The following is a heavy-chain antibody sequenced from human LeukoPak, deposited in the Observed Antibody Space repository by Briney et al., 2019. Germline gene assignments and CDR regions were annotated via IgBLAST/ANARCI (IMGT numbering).Heavy chain of an antibody. D-gene: IGHD3-22*01. J-gene: IGHJ4*02. CDR3: ARVTYYYDSSGYPHLDY. CDR2: ISSSSSYI. Sequence: GGSLRLSCAASGFTFSSYSMNWVRQAPGKGLEWVSSISSSSSYIYYADSVKGRFTISRDNAKNSLYLQMNSLRAEDTAVYYCARVTYYYDSSGYPHLDYWGQGTLVTVSS. V-gene: IGHV3-21*01. CDR1: GFTFSSYS.